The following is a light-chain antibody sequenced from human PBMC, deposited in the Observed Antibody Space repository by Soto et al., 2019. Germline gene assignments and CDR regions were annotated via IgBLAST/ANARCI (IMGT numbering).Light chain of an antibody. Sequence: QSARTQPASVSGSPGQSITISCTGSSSDVGGHDSVSWYQHHPGRAPQLVIFDVRNLPSGVSSRFSGSKSANTASLTISGLQAEYEADYSCASYKDSHTYVFGAGTEVTVL. J-gene: IGLJ1*01. CDR2: DVR. V-gene: IGLV2-14*03. CDR1: SSDVGGHDS. CDR3: ASYKDSHTYV.